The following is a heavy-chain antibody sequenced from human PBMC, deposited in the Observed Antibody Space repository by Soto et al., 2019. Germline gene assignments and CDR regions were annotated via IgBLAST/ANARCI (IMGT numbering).Heavy chain of an antibody. CDR3: ARLQSDYYFGMDV. CDR1: GFTFSDYV. Sequence: GGSLRLSCAASGFTFSDYVMHWVRQSPGKGLEWVAVIWYDGINKYYADSVKGRFTISRDNSKKTLFLQMNSLRAEDTAVYYCARLQSDYYFGMDVWGQGTTVTVSS. J-gene: IGHJ6*02. CDR2: IWYDGINK. D-gene: IGHD6-19*01. V-gene: IGHV3-33*01.